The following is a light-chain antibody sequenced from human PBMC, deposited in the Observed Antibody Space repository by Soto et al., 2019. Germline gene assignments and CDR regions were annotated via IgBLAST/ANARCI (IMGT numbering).Light chain of an antibody. CDR3: SSYTNINTRACV. CDR1: SG. J-gene: IGLJ1*01. CDR2: EVT. Sequence: QSALTQPPSASGSPGQSVTISCTGASGVSWYQQHPGKAPKLLIYEVTDRPSGVSNRFSGSKSGNTASLTISGLQAEDEAEYYCSSYTNINTRACVFGTGTKLTVL. V-gene: IGLV2-14*01.